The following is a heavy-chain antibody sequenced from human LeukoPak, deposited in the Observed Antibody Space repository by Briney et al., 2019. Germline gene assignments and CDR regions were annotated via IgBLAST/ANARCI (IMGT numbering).Heavy chain of an antibody. D-gene: IGHD2-21*02. Sequence: GESLKIPCQGSGYSFTSYWIGRVRQMPGKGLEWMGIIYPGDSETRYSPSFQGQVTISADKSISTAYLQWSSLKASDTAMYYCARAYCGGDCYRNRFDPWGQGTLVTVSS. J-gene: IGHJ5*02. V-gene: IGHV5-51*01. CDR2: IYPGDSET. CDR1: GYSFTSYW. CDR3: ARAYCGGDCYRNRFDP.